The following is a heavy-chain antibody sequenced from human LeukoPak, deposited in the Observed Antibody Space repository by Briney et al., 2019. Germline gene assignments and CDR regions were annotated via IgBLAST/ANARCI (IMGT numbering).Heavy chain of an antibody. CDR1: EFTFSTYS. CDR3: ARHDYGDYLFDY. CDR2: ISSTSSYI. D-gene: IGHD4-17*01. V-gene: IGHV3-21*04. J-gene: IGHJ4*02. Sequence: GGSLRLSCAASEFTFSTYSMNWVRQAPGKGLEWVSTISSTSSYIYYADSVKGRFTISRDNSKNTLYLQMNSLRAEDTAVYYCARHDYGDYLFDYWGQGTLVTVSS.